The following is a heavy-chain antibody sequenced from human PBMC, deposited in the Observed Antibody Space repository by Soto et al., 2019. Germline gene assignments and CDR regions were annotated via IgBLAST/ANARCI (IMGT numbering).Heavy chain of an antibody. CDR1: GGSISSGGYY. D-gene: IGHD3-10*01. CDR3: ARANKVLLWFGELLSSHGMDV. CDR2: IYYSGST. Sequence: SETLSLTCTVSGGSISSGGYYWSWIRQHPGKGLEWIGYIYYSGSTYYNPSLKSRVTISVDTSKNQFSLKLSSVTAADTAVYYCARANKVLLWFGELLSSHGMDVWGQGTTVT. J-gene: IGHJ6*02. V-gene: IGHV4-30-4*08.